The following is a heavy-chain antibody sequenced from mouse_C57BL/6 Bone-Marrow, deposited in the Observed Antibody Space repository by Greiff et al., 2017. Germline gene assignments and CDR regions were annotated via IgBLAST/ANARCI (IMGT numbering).Heavy chain of an antibody. CDR3: ARSYCPAWFAY. J-gene: IGHJ3*01. Sequence: QVQLQQPGAELVRPGSSVKLSCKASGYTFTSYWMDWVKQRPGQGLEWIGNIYPSDSETHYNQKFKDKATLTVDKSSSTAYMQLSSLTSEDSAVDYCARSYCPAWFAYWGQGTLVTVSA. V-gene: IGHV1-61*01. D-gene: IGHD2-12*01. CDR2: IYPSDSET. CDR1: GYTFTSYW.